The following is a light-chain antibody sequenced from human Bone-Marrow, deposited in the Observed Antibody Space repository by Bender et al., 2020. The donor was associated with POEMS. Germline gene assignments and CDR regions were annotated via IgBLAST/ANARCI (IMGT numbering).Light chain of an antibody. CDR2: RNT. J-gene: IGLJ2*01. V-gene: IGLV3-25*03. CDR3: QLVDISDTLQV. Sequence: SSELTQPPSVSVSPGQTASITCSGDVLTKRYGFWYQQKPGQAPVLVIYRNTGRPSGIPERFSGSFSGTTLTLTISGVQAEDEADYYCQLVDISDTLQVFGGGTKLTVL. CDR1: VLTKRY.